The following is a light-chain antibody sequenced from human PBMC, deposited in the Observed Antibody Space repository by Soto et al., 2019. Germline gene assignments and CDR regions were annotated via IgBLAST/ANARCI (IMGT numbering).Light chain of an antibody. CDR2: AAS. J-gene: IGKJ1*01. CDR1: QTISSW. Sequence: DIQMTQSPSTLSGSVGDRVTITCRASQTISSWLAWYQQKPGKAPKLLIYAASSLQSGVPSRFSGSGSGTEFTLSISSLQPDDFATYYCQHYNVYPWTFGQGTKVDI. CDR3: QHYNVYPWT. V-gene: IGKV1-5*01.